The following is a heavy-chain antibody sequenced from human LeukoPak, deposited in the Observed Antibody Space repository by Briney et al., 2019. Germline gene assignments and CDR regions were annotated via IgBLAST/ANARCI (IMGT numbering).Heavy chain of an antibody. CDR1: GYTFTGYY. J-gene: IGHJ6*03. V-gene: IGHV1-2*02. D-gene: IGHD2-15*01. CDR2: INPNSGGT. Sequence: ASVKVSCKASGYTFTGYYMHWVRQAPGQGLEWMGWINPNSGGTNYAQKFQGRVTMTRDTSISTAYMELSRLRSDDTAVYYCARAGSSGGYYYYYYMDVWGKGTTVTISS. CDR3: ARAGSSGGYYYYYYMDV.